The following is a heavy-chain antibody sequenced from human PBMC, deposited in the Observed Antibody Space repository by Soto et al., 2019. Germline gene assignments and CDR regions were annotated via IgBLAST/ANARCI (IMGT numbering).Heavy chain of an antibody. CDR1: GYSISSGYY. J-gene: IGHJ4*02. CDR2: IYHSGST. CDR3: ARDLRSGWYS. V-gene: IGHV4-38-2*02. Sequence: PWETLSLTCAVSGYSISSGYYWGWIRQPPGKGLEWIGSIYHSGSTYYNPSLKSRVTISVDTSKNQFSLKLSSVTAADTAVYYCARDLRSGWYSWGQGTLVTVSS. D-gene: IGHD6-19*01.